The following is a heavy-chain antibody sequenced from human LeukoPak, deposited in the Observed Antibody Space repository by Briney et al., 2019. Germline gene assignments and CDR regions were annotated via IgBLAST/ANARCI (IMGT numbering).Heavy chain of an antibody. J-gene: IGHJ6*03. D-gene: IGHD2-21*02. CDR2: IYYSGST. CDR3: ARPNTLNTAYYYMDV. CDR1: GGSISSYY. Sequence: SETLSLTCTVSGGSISSYYWSWIRQPPGKGLEWIGYIYYSGSTNYNPSLKSRVTISVDTSKNQFSLKLSSVTAADTAVYYCARPNTLNTAYYYMDVWGKGTTVTVSS. V-gene: IGHV4-59*01.